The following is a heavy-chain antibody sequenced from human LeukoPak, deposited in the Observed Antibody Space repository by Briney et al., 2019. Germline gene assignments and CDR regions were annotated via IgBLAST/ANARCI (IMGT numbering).Heavy chain of an antibody. CDR2: LYSDGNT. D-gene: IGHD7-27*01. J-gene: IGHJ2*01. Sequence: GGSLRLSCAASGFTVITNDMTWVRQAPGKGLEWVSVLYSDGNTKYADSVQGRFTISRDNSKNTLYLEMNSLSPDDTAVYYCARELVSLGTGYFDLWGRGTLVTVSS. CDR1: GFTVITND. CDR3: ARELVSLGTGYFDL. V-gene: IGHV3-53*01.